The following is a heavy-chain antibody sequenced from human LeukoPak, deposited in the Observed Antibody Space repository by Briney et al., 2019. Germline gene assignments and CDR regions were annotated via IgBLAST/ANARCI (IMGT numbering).Heavy chain of an antibody. CDR1: GFTFSIYW. V-gene: IGHV3-23*01. CDR3: TKRVKYGGTWDHFAD. D-gene: IGHD1-26*01. Sequence: PGGSLRLSCAASGFTFSIYWMSWVRQAPGKGLEWVSTVNADGGNTYYADSVKGRFTISRDNSKSTLILQMNSLRVEDTALYYCTKRVKYGGTWDHFADWGQGTLVTVSS. J-gene: IGHJ4*02. CDR2: VNADGGNT.